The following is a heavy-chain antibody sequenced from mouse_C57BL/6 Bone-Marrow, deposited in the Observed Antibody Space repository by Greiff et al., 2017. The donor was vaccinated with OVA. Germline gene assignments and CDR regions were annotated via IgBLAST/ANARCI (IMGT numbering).Heavy chain of an antibody. CDR2: IDPSDSET. Sequence: QVQLQQPVAELVRPRSSVKLSCKASGYSFTSYWMHWVKQRPIQGLEWIGNIDPSDSETHYNQKFKDKATLTVDKSSSTAYMQLSSLTSEDSAVYYYARSRYGSSFYYAMDYWGQGTSVTVSS. D-gene: IGHD1-1*01. CDR1: GYSFTSYW. CDR3: ARSRYGSSFYYAMDY. V-gene: IGHV1-52*01. J-gene: IGHJ4*01.